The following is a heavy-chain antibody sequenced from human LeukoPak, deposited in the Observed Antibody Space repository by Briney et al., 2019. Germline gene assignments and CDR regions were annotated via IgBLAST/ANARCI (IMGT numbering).Heavy chain of an antibody. CDR3: ARGGYCSSTSCHTDY. Sequence: GGSLRLSCAASGFTFSSYSMNWVRQAPGKGLEWVSSISSSSSYIYYADSVKGRFTISRDNAKNSLYLQMNSVRDEATAVYYCARGGYCSSTSCHTDYWGQGTLVTVSS. V-gene: IGHV3-21*01. CDR1: GFTFSSYS. D-gene: IGHD2-2*01. CDR2: ISSSSSYI. J-gene: IGHJ4*02.